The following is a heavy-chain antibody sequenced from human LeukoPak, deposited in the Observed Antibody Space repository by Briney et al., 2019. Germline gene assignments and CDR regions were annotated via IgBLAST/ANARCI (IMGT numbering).Heavy chain of an antibody. D-gene: IGHD1-26*01. J-gene: IGHJ5*02. Sequence: AGGSLRLSCAASGVTFSSYAMSWVRQAPGKGLEWVSSISGSGGSTDYADSVKGRFTISRDNSKNTLFLQMNSLRAEDTAVYYCAKALGGSGSYRNWFDPWGQGTLVTVSS. CDR1: GVTFSSYA. V-gene: IGHV3-23*01. CDR3: AKALGGSGSYRNWFDP. CDR2: ISGSGGST.